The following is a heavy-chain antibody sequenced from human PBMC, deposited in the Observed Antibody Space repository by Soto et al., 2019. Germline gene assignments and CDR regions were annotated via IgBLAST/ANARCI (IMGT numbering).Heavy chain of an antibody. J-gene: IGHJ4*02. D-gene: IGHD6-13*01. CDR2: IYWYDDK. CDR3: AHSLSPSRGSRGAVDY. CDR1: GFSLSTSGVG. Sequence: QITLKESGPTLVKPTQTLTLTCTFSGFSLSTSGVGVGWIRQPPGKALEWLALIYWYDDKRYSPSLKSRLTITKDTSKNQVVLTMTNMDPVDTATYYCAHSLSPSRGSRGAVDYWGQGSLVTVSS. V-gene: IGHV2-5*01.